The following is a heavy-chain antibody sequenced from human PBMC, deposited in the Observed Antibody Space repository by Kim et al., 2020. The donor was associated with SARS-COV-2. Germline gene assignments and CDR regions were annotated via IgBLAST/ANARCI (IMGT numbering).Heavy chain of an antibody. CDR3: ATSEYSSSWYSYYYYGMDV. D-gene: IGHD6-13*01. V-gene: IGHV1-24*01. CDR1: GYTLTELS. Sequence: ASVKVSCKVSGYTLTELSMHWVRQAPGKGLEWMGGFDPEDGETIYAQKFQGRVTMTEDTSTDTAYMELSSLRSEDTAVYYCATSEYSSSWYSYYYYGMDVGGKGTTVTVSS. CDR2: FDPEDGET. J-gene: IGHJ6*04.